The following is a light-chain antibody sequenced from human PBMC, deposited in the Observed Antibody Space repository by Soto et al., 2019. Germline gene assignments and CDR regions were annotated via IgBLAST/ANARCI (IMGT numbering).Light chain of an antibody. J-gene: IGKJ3*01. CDR3: QQYDSLVT. V-gene: IGKV1-5*03. CDR2: KAS. Sequence: DIQMTQSPSTLYASVGDRVTITCRASQSISGWLAWYQQKPGKAPKLLIYKASSLESGVPSRFSGSGSGTEFTLTISSLQPDDFATYYCQQYDSLVTFGPGTKVDIK. CDR1: QSISGW.